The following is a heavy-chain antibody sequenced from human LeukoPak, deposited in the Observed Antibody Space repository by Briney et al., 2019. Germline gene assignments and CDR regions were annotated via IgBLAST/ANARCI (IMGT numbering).Heavy chain of an antibody. CDR2: ISVSGNT. V-gene: IGHV3-23*01. D-gene: IGHD2-15*01. CDR3: AKAPVTTCSGAYCYPFDY. J-gene: IGHJ4*02. Sequence: GGSLRLSCAASGFTLSSYAMSWVRQGPGKGLEWVSAISVSGNTYHADSVKGRFTISRDSYKNTLYLQMNSLRAADAAVYYCAKAPVTTCSGAYCYPFDYWGQGTLVTVSS. CDR1: GFTLSSYA.